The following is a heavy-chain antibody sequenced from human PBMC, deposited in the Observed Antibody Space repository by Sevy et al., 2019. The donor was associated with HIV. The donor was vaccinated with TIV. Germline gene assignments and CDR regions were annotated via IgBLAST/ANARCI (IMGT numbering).Heavy chain of an antibody. CDR1: GYTFANYG. J-gene: IGHJ4*02. CDR3: AKDRGYCSVGNCYSDS. D-gene: IGHD2-15*01. CDR2: ISAYNGNT. Sequence: ASVKVSCKASGYTFANYGISWVRQAPGQGLEWMGWISAYNGNTNYAQSLQGRVTMTTDTSTNTGYMELRSLRSDDTAVYFCAKDRGYCSVGNCYSDSWGQGTLVTVSS. V-gene: IGHV1-18*04.